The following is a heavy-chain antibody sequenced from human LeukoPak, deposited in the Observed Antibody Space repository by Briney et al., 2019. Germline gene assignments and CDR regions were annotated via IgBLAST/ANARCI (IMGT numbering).Heavy chain of an antibody. Sequence: GGSLRLSCAASRFTFDDYGMSWVRQAPGKGLEWVSGINWNGDSTGYADSVKGRFTISRDNAKNTLYLQMNSLRAEDTAVYYCARDLPGITIFGAFEYWGQGTLVTVSS. CDR1: RFTFDDYG. J-gene: IGHJ4*02. CDR2: INWNGDST. V-gene: IGHV3-20*04. CDR3: ARDLPGITIFGAFEY. D-gene: IGHD3-3*01.